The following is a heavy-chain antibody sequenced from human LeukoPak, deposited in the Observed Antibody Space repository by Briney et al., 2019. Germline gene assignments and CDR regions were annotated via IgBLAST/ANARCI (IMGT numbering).Heavy chain of an antibody. V-gene: IGHV3-23*01. Sequence: GGSLRLSCAASGFTFSSYAMSWVRQAPGKGLEWVSGITGSGGSTYYADSVRGRFTISRDNSKNTLYLQMNSLRAEDTAIYYCAKTYYYDSSGYLNWGQGTLVTVSS. CDR1: GFTFSSYA. D-gene: IGHD3-22*01. CDR2: ITGSGGST. CDR3: AKTYYYDSSGYLN. J-gene: IGHJ4*02.